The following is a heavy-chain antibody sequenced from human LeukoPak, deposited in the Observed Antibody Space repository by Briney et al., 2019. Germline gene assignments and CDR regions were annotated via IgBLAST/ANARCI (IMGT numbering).Heavy chain of an antibody. Sequence: GGSLRLSCAASGLTFSSYAMSWVRQAPGKGLEWVSGISGSGGSTYYADSVKGRFTISRDNSKNTLYLQMNSLRAEDTAVYYCARDSQDYYYYYYMDVWGKGTTVTVSS. J-gene: IGHJ6*03. CDR2: ISGSGGST. CDR3: ARDSQDYYYYYYMDV. V-gene: IGHV3-23*01. CDR1: GLTFSSYA.